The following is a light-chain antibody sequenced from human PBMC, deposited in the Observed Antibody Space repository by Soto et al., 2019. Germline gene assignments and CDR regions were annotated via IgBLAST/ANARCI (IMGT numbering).Light chain of an antibody. CDR3: QQYKSYSPVT. V-gene: IGKV1-5*03. CDR2: KAS. Sequence: DIQMTQSPSTLSASVGDRVTITCRASQSISSWLAWYQQKPGKAPQVLIYKASSLESGVPSRFSGSGSGTEFTLTISSLQPDDFATYYCQQYKSYSPVTFGGGTKVEIK. CDR1: QSISSW. J-gene: IGKJ4*01.